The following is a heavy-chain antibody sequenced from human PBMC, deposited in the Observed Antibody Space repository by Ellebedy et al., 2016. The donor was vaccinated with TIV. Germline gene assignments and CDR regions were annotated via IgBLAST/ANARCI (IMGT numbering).Heavy chain of an antibody. D-gene: IGHD4-17*01. CDR3: AVVSGDTGSEI. CDR2: ISAFSGNT. Sequence: ASVKVSCTASGHTFSSYSFKWVRQAPGQGLEWVGRISAFSGNTESAHKVQGRLTLTSDTSTSTGYMDLRSLKTDDTAMYFCAVVSGDTGSEIWGQGTLVAVSP. J-gene: IGHJ4*02. V-gene: IGHV1-18*04. CDR1: GHTFSSYS.